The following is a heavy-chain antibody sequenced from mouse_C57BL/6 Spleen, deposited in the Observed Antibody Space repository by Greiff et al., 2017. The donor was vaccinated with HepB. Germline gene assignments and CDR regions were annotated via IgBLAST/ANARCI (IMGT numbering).Heavy chain of an antibody. V-gene: IGHV5-4*01. J-gene: IGHJ1*03. CDR3: ARDTTMVTDWYFDV. CDR1: GFTFSSYA. D-gene: IGHD2-2*01. Sequence: EVQGVESGGGLVKPGGSLKLSCAASGFTFSSYAMSWVRQTPEKRLEWVATISDGGSYTYYPDNVKGRFTISRDNAKNNLYLQMSHLKSEDTAMYYCARDTTMVTDWYFDVWGTGTTVTVSS. CDR2: ISDGGSYT.